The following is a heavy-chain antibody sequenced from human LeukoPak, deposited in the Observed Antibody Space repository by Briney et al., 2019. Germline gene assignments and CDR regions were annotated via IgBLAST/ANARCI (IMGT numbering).Heavy chain of an antibody. V-gene: IGHV1-18*01. J-gene: IGHJ2*01. CDR1: GYTFTSYG. CDR3: ARDPRYSSSWYIWYFDL. Sequence: ASVKVSCKASGYTFTSYGISWVRQAPGQGLEWMGWISAYNGNTNYAQKLQGRVTMTTDTSTSTAYMELRSLRSDDTAVYYCARDPRYSSSWYIWYFDLWGCGTLVTVSP. CDR2: ISAYNGNT. D-gene: IGHD6-13*01.